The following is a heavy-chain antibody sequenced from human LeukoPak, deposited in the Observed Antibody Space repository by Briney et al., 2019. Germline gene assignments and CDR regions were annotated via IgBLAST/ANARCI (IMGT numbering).Heavy chain of an antibody. J-gene: IGHJ4*02. CDR1: GYTFTSYY. D-gene: IGHD3-22*01. CDR2: INPSGGST. Sequence: ASVKVSCKASGYTFTSYYMHWVRQAPGQGLEWMGIINPSGGSTSYAQEFQGRVTMTRDTSTSTVYMELSSLRSEDTAVYYCARIGYYYDSSGPNFDYWGQGTLVTVSS. V-gene: IGHV1-46*03. CDR3: ARIGYYYDSSGPNFDY.